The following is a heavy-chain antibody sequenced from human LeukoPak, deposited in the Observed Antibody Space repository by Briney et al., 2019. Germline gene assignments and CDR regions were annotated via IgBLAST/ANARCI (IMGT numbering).Heavy chain of an antibody. D-gene: IGHD3-22*01. CDR1: GYTFTGYY. CDR3: ARDLGYYDSSGYYGGAFDI. Sequence: ASVKVSCKASGYTFTGYYMHWVRQAPGQGLEWMGWINPNSGGTSYAQKFQGRVTMTRDMSTSTVYVELSSLRSEDTAVYYCARDLGYYDSSGYYGGAFDIWGQGTMVTVSS. CDR2: INPNSGGT. J-gene: IGHJ3*02. V-gene: IGHV1-2*02.